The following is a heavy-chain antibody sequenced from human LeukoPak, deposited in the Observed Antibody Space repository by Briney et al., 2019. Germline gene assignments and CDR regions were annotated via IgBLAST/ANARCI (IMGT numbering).Heavy chain of an antibody. D-gene: IGHD2-2*01. CDR1: GGTFSSYA. J-gene: IGHJ1*01. V-gene: IGHV1-69*13. Sequence: ASVKVSCKASGGTFSSYAISWVRQAPGQGLEWMGGIIPIFGTANNAQKFEGRVTSTADESTSTAYMELSSLSSEDTAVYYCARGYCSSTTCYSAEYFQDWGQGTLVTVSS. CDR3: ARGYCSSTTCYSAEYFQD. CDR2: IIPIFGTA.